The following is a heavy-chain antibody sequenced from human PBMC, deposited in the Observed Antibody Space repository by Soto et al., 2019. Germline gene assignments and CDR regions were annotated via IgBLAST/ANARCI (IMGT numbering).Heavy chain of an antibody. Sequence: SETLSLTCAVYGGSFSGYYWSWIRQPPGKGLEWIGEINHSGSTNYNPSLKSRVTISVDTSKNQFSLKLSSVTAADTAVYYCARVRGYCSSTSCYYYYYYYGMDVWGHGTTVTVSS. CDR3: ARVRGYCSSTSCYYYYYYYGMDV. CDR1: GGSFSGYY. J-gene: IGHJ6*02. V-gene: IGHV4-34*01. D-gene: IGHD2-2*01. CDR2: INHSGST.